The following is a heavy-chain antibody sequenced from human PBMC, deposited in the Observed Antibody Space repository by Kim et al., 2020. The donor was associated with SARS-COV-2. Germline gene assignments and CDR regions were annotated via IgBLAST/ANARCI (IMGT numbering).Heavy chain of an antibody. V-gene: IGHV1-18*01. J-gene: IGHJ3*02. Sequence: ASVKVSCKASGYTFINSGISLVRQAAGQGLEWMGWISAYNGNPHYPQKFQGRVTVTTDTSTSMGYMELRSWRSDDTAVYYCARELSAYYLDIWGYGTM. CDR2: ISAYNGNP. CDR1: GYTFINSG. CDR3: ARELSAYYLDI. D-gene: IGHD3-22*01.